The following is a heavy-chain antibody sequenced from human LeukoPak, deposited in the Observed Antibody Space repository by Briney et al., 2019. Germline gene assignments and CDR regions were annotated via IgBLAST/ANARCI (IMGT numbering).Heavy chain of an antibody. J-gene: IGHJ4*02. Sequence: GASLQISCKGSGYRFTSYWIAWVRPMPGKGLEWMGIIYPGDSDTRYSPSFQGQVTISADKSISTAYLQWSSLKASDTAMYYCARSRRGSISLMVAIGSGVDYWGQGTLVTVSS. V-gene: IGHV5-51*01. D-gene: IGHD5-12*01. CDR3: ARSRRGSISLMVAIGSGVDY. CDR2: IYPGDSDT. CDR1: GYRFTSYW.